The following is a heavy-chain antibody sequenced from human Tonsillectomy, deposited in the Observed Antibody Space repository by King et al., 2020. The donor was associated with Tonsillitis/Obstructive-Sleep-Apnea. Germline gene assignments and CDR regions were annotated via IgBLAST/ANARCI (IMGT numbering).Heavy chain of an antibody. CDR1: GYSFTSYW. Sequence: QLVQSGAEVKKPGESLKISCKGSGYSFTSYWIGWVRQMPGKGLEWMGIIYPGDSDTRYRPSFQGQVTISADKSISTAYLQWSSLKASDTAMYYCARLLYRSGWEEGFDHWGQGTLGTGSS. V-gene: IGHV5-51*01. CDR3: ARLLYRSGWEEGFDH. CDR2: IYPGDSDT. D-gene: IGHD6-19*01. J-gene: IGHJ4*02.